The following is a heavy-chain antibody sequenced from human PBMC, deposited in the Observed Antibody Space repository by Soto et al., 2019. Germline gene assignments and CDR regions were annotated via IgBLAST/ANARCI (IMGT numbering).Heavy chain of an antibody. J-gene: IGHJ5*02. CDR1: GASISSGGYY. V-gene: IGHV4-31*03. CDR2: IYYNGNT. CDR3: ARLSLTNYGAMWFDP. D-gene: IGHD4-17*01. Sequence: QVQLQESGPGLVKPSQTLSLTCTVSGASISSGGYYWSWIRQHPGKGLEWIGYIYYNGNTYYNPSLKSRVTISLDTSDNQFSLRLSSVTAADTAVYFCARLSLTNYGAMWFDPWGQGTLVNVSS.